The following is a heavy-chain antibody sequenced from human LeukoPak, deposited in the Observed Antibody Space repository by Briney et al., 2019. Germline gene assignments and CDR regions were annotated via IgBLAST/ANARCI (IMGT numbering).Heavy chain of an antibody. J-gene: IGHJ4*02. D-gene: IGHD6-19*01. CDR1: GFTFSNYI. CDR2: IKTGSRQT. CDR3: ARDNSGCIDY. V-gene: IGHV3-21*01. Sequence: PGGSLRLSCAGSGFTFSNYIMSWVRQAPGKGLEMVSSIKTGSRQTYYAASVKGRFTISRDDAKNSLYLQMYSLRAEDAAVYYCARDNSGCIDYWGQGTLVTVSS.